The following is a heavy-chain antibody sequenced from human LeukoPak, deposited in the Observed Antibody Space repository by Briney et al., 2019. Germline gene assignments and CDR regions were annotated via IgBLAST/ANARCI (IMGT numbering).Heavy chain of an antibody. CDR2: IIPIFGTA. J-gene: IGHJ1*01. D-gene: IGHD3-22*01. Sequence: SVKVSCKASGGTFISYAISWVRQAPGQGREWMGGIIPIFGTANYAQKFQGRVTITTDESTSTAYMELSSLRSEDTAVYYCARDRGLYDSSGYYYPEYFQHWGQGTLVTVSS. CDR3: ARDRGLYDSSGYYYPEYFQH. V-gene: IGHV1-69*05. CDR1: GGTFISYA.